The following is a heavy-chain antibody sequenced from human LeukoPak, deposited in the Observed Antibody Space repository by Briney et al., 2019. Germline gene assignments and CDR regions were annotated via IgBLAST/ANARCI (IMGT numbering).Heavy chain of an antibody. J-gene: IGHJ3*02. CDR1: GFTFSSYA. V-gene: IGHV3-30-3*01. D-gene: IGHD6-19*01. Sequence: GRSLRLSCAASGFTFSSYAMHWVRQAPGKGLEWVAVISYDGSNKYYADSVKGRFTISRDNSKNTLYLQMNSLRAEDTAVYYCARENRSGWYGNAFDIWGQGTMVTVSS. CDR2: ISYDGSNK. CDR3: ARENRSGWYGNAFDI.